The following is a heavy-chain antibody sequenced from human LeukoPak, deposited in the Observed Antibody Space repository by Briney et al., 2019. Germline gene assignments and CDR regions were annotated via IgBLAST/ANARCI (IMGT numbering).Heavy chain of an antibody. V-gene: IGHV3-30*18. CDR1: GFTFSSYG. CDR2: ISYDGSNK. J-gene: IGHJ4*02. CDR3: AKDQWLSY. Sequence: GGSLRLSCAASGFTFSSYGMHWVRQAPGEGLEWVAVISYDGSNKYYADSVKGRFTISRDNSKNTLYLQMNSLRAEDTAVYYCAKDQWLSYWGQGTLVTVSS. D-gene: IGHD6-19*01.